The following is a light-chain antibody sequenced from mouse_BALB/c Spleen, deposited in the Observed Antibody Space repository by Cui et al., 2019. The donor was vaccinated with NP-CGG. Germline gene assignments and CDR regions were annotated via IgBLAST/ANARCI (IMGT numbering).Light chain of an antibody. CDR2: GTN. CDR1: TGAVTTSNY. Sequence: QAVVTQESALTTSPGETVTLTCRSSTGAVTTSNYANWVQEKPDHLFTGLIGGTNNRVPGVPARFSGSLIGDKAVLTITGAQTEDEAIYFCALWYSNHWVCGGGTKLTVL. CDR3: ALWYSNHWV. J-gene: IGLJ1*01. V-gene: IGLV1*01.